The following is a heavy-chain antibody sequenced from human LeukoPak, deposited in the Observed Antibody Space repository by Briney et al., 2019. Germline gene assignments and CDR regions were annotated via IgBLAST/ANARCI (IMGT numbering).Heavy chain of an antibody. CDR1: GGTFSSYV. V-gene: IGHV1-69*13. CDR2: IIPIFGTA. CDR3: ARDAYYYGSGSHWASNWFDP. J-gene: IGHJ5*02. Sequence: SVTVSCKASGGTFSSYVISWVRQAPGQGLEWMGGIIPIFGTANYAQKFQGRVTITADESTSTAYMELSSLRSEDTAVYYCARDAYYYGSGSHWASNWFDPWGQGTLVTVSS. D-gene: IGHD3-10*01.